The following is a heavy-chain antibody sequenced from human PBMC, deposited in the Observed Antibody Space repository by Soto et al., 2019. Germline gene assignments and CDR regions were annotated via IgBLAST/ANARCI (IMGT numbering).Heavy chain of an antibody. CDR2: ISYDGSNK. CDR1: GFTFSSYG. D-gene: IGHD6-6*01. Sequence: GGSLRLSCAASGFTFSSYGMHWFRQAPGKGLEWVAVISYDGSNKYYADSVKGRFTISRDNSKNTLYLQLNSLRAEDTAVYYCAKDRYGIAARLFDYWGQGXLVTVYS. V-gene: IGHV3-30*18. CDR3: AKDRYGIAARLFDY. J-gene: IGHJ4*02.